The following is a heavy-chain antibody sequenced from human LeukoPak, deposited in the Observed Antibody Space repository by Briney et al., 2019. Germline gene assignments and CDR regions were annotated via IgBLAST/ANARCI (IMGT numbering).Heavy chain of an antibody. J-gene: IGHJ6*02. V-gene: IGHV5-51*01. CDR1: GYSFTSYW. Sequence: GESLKISCKGSGYSFTSYWIGWVRQMPGKGLEWMAIIYPGDSDTRHSPSLQGQVTISADKSISTAYLQWSSLKASDTAMYYCARPSGSYYYYYGMDVWGQGTTVTVSS. CDR2: IYPGDSDT. D-gene: IGHD1-26*01. CDR3: ARPSGSYYYYYGMDV.